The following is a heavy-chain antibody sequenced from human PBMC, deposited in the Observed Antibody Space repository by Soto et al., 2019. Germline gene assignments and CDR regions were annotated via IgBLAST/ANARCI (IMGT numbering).Heavy chain of an antibody. J-gene: IGHJ5*02. D-gene: IGHD5-12*01. CDR1: GYTFTSYG. CDR3: ARVVSVYGGYYEVDWFDP. CDR2: ISAYNGNT. V-gene: IGHV1-18*04. Sequence: QVQLVQSGAEVKKPGASVKVSCKASGYTFTSYGISWVRQAPGQGLEWMGWISAYNGNTNYAQKLQGRVTMTTDTATSTAYMELRSLRSHDTAVYYCARVVSVYGGYYEVDWFDPWGQGTLVTASS.